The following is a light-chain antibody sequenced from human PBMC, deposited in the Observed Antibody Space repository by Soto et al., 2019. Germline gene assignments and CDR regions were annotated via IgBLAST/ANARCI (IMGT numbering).Light chain of an antibody. Sequence: EIVMTQSPATLSVSPGERATLSCRASQSVSSNLAWYQQKPGQAPRLLIYGASNRATGIPARFSGSRSGTEFTLTISSLQSEDCAVYYCQQYNNWPALTFGGGTKVEIK. CDR3: QQYNNWPALT. J-gene: IGKJ4*01. CDR2: GAS. CDR1: QSVSSN. V-gene: IGKV3-15*01.